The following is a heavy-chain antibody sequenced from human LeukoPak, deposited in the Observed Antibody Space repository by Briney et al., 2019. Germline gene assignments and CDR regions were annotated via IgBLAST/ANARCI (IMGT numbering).Heavy chain of an antibody. V-gene: IGHV4-4*07. Sequence: SETQSLTCTVSGRSNSSYYWRWTRHPAEKVLEWIGRIYTHGSHSYNPSLKSRVTISVDKSKSQFSLKLSSVSAADTAVYYCARVALYYYADYWGQGTLVTVSS. CDR2: IYTHGSH. CDR3: ARVALYYYADY. CDR1: GRSNSSYY. J-gene: IGHJ4*02. D-gene: IGHD3-10*01.